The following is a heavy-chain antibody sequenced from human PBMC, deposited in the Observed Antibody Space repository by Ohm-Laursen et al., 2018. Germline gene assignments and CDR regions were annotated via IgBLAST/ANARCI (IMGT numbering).Heavy chain of an antibody. V-gene: IGHV4-59*01. CDR2: IYYSGST. D-gene: IGHD2-15*01. CDR3: ARVGYWGLYYFDY. J-gene: IGHJ4*02. CDR1: GGSISSYY. Sequence: TLSLTCTVSGGSISSYYWSWIRQPPGKGLEWIGYIYYSGSTNYNPSLKSRVTISVDTSKNQFSLKLSSVTAADTAVYYCARVGYWGLYYFDYWGQGTLVTVSS.